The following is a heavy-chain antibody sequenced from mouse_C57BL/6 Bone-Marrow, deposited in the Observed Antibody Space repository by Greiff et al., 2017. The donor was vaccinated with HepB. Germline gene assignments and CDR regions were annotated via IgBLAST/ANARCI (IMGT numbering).Heavy chain of an antibody. CDR3: AIKNYGNPRDY. Sequence: QVQLKQPGAELVKPGASVKVSCKASGYTFTSYWMHWVKQRPGQGLEWIGRIHPSDSDTNYNQKFKGKATLTVDKSSSTAYMQLSSLTSEDSAVYYCAIKNYGNPRDYWGQGTSVTVSS. D-gene: IGHD2-1*01. CDR1: GYTFTSYW. V-gene: IGHV1-74*01. J-gene: IGHJ4*01. CDR2: IHPSDSDT.